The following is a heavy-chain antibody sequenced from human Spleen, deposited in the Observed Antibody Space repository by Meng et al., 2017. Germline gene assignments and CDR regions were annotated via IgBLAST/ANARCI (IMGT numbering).Heavy chain of an antibody. CDR3: VRSSGWVRTGFDP. V-gene: IGHV4-4*02. Sequence: QVQLQESGPGLVKPSGTLSLTCAVSGASIDTDNWWTWVRQSPGKGLEWIGEIHHSGSTNYNPSLKSRVTLSVDKSKNQFSLKLTSVTAADTAVYYCVRSSGWVRTGFDPWGQGTLVTVSS. CDR2: IHHSGST. D-gene: IGHD6-19*01. CDR1: GASIDTDNW. J-gene: IGHJ5*02.